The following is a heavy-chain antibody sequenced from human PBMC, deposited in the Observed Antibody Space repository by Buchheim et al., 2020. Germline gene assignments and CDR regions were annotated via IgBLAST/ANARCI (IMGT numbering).Heavy chain of an antibody. CDR1: GLSLRNVGVS. CDR2: IDWDVYK. J-gene: IGHJ4*02. D-gene: IGHD5-24*01. Sequence: QVSLRESGPAHVRTTETLTLTCTVSGLSLRNVGVSVSWIRRPPGKPLQWLARIDWDVYKYYNTSLQARLTVSKRPSKKQVVLTLTNVDPADTATYYFARENDYNALDSWGQGTL. CDR3: ARENDYNALDS. V-gene: IGHV2-70*15.